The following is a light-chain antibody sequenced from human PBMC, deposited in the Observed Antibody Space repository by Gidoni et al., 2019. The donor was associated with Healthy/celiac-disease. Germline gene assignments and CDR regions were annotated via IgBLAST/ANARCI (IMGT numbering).Light chain of an antibody. CDR2: GKN. V-gene: IGLV3-19*01. CDR1: SLRSYY. Sequence: RITCQGDSLRSYYASWYQQKPGQAPVLVIYGKNNRPSGIPDRFSGSSSGNTASLTITGAQAEDEADYYCNSRDSSGNHPFGGGTKLTGL. J-gene: IGLJ2*01. CDR3: NSRDSSGNHP.